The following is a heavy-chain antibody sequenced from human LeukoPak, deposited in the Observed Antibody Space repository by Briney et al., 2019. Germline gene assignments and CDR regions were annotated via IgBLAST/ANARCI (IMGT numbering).Heavy chain of an antibody. CDR2: IYPGDSDT. CDR3: ATSRLLHHYGMDV. J-gene: IGHJ6*02. D-gene: IGHD3-22*01. V-gene: IGHV5-51*01. Sequence: PGESLKISCKGSGYSFTSYWIGWVRQMPGKGLEWMGIIYPGDSDTRYSPSFQGQVTISADKSISTAYLQWSSLKASDTAMYYCATSRLLHHYGMDVWGQGTTVTVSS. CDR1: GYSFTSYW.